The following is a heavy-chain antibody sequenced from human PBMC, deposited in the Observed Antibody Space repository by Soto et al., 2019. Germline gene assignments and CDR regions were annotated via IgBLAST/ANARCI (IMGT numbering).Heavy chain of an antibody. CDR2: FNPILSFS. D-gene: IGHD3-10*01. J-gene: IGHJ4*02. V-gene: IGHV1-69*02. CDR3: ATSFGSGSRVFDY. CDR1: GDTFNFYT. Sequence: QVQLVQSGAEVKKPGSSVKVSCKASGDTFNFYTINWVRQAPGLGLGWMGRFNPILSFSNSALKFQGRVTLTAEKSTRTAYMVLSSLRSEDTAIYYCATSFGSGSRVFDYWGQGALVTVSS.